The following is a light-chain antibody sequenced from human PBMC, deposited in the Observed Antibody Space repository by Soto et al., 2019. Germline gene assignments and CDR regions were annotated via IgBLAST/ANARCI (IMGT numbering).Light chain of an antibody. CDR3: TLNTTSIKVI. Sequence: QSALTQPASVSGSPGQSITISCTGTSSDVGAYDYVSWYQQHPGKVPKLMIYAVSNRPSGVSNRFSGSKSNNTASLTISGLKAKDEADYYFTLNTTSIKVIYGGGTK. CDR1: SSDVGAYDY. CDR2: AVS. V-gene: IGLV2-14*01. J-gene: IGLJ2*01.